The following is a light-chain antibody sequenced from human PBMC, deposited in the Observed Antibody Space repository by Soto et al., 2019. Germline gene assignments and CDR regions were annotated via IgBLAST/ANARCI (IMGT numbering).Light chain of an antibody. J-gene: IGLJ1*01. CDR1: SSDIGAYDY. Sequence: QSLLTQPASLSGSPGQSITISCTGTSSDIGAYDYVSWFQQHPGKAPKLMISEVNNRPSGVSNRFSGSKSGNTAYLTISGLQVEDEAEDFCLSFPPTSHPVLGNGPKVTV. CDR2: EVN. CDR3: LSFPPTSHPV. V-gene: IGLV2-14*01.